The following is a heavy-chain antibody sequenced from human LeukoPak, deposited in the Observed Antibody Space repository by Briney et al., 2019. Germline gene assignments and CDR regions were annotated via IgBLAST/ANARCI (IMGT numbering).Heavy chain of an antibody. Sequence: GGSLRLSCAASGFTFSSYSMNWVRQAPGKGLEWVSSISSSSSYIYYADSVKGRFTISRDNAKNSLYLQMNSLRADDTAIYYCATGGAALAAYYWGQGTLVTVSS. CDR1: GFTFSSYS. CDR3: ATGGAALAAYY. V-gene: IGHV3-21*04. CDR2: ISSSSSYI. J-gene: IGHJ4*02. D-gene: IGHD1-26*01.